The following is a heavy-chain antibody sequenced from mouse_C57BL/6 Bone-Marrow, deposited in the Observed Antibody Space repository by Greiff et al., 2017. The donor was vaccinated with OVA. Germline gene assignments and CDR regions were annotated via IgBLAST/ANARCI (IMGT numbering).Heavy chain of an antibody. CDR3: ARRRGLYGSSLYFDD. J-gene: IGHJ2*01. D-gene: IGHD1-1*01. Sequence: VQLQQSGPELVKPGASVKISCKASGYSFTGYYMNWVKQSPEKSLEWIGEINPSTGGTTYNQKFKAKATLTVDKSSSTAYMQVKSLTSEDSAVYYCARRRGLYGSSLYFDDWGQGTTLTVSS. CDR1: GYSFTGYY. CDR2: INPSTGGT. V-gene: IGHV1-42*01.